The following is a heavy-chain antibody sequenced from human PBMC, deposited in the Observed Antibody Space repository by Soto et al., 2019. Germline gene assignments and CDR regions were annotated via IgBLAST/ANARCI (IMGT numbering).Heavy chain of an antibody. Sequence: QVQLVESGGGVVQPGRSLRLSFAASGFTFSSYGMHWVRQAPGKGLEWVAVISYDGSNKYYADSVKGRFTISRDKSQGTLYLQLNSLRAEDTAVYYCAKRAWGDYIDYWGQGTLVTVSS. CDR3: AKRAWGDYIDY. D-gene: IGHD3-16*01. J-gene: IGHJ4*02. CDR1: GFTFSSYG. CDR2: ISYDGSNK. V-gene: IGHV3-30*18.